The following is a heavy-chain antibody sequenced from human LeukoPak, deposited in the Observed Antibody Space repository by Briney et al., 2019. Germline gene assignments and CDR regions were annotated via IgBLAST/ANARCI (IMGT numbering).Heavy chain of an antibody. CDR1: GFTFGDYA. CDR2: IRSKAYGGTT. CDR3: TRDRAGYCSSTSCPPPGYYYYMDV. V-gene: IGHV3-49*04. J-gene: IGHJ6*03. D-gene: IGHD2-2*03. Sequence: GGSLRLSCTASGFTFGDYAMSWVRQAPGKGLEWVCFIRSKAYGGTTEYAASVKGRFTISRDDSKSIAYLQMNSLKTEDTAVYYCTRDRAGYCSSTSCPPPGYYYYMDVWGKGTTVTVSS.